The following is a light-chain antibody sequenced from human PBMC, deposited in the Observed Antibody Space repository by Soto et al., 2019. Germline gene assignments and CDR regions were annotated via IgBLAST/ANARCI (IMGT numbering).Light chain of an antibody. V-gene: IGLV1-40*01. J-gene: IGLJ1*01. Sequence: QSVLTQPPSVSGAPGQRVTISCTGSSSNIGAGYDVHWYQQLPGTAPKLLLYNDNNRPSGVPDRISGSKSGTSASLAINGLQAEDEADYYCQSYYSSLRGYVCGTGTKVTVL. CDR1: SSNIGAGYD. CDR3: QSYYSSLRGYV. CDR2: NDN.